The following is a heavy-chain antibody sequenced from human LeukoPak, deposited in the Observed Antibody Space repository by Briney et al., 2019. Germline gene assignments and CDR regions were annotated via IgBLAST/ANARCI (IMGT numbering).Heavy chain of an antibody. CDR3: ARDIDY. Sequence: GGSLRLSCAASGFTFSSFWMNWVRQAPGKGLVWVSRITSDGRGTTYADSVKGRFTISRDNAKNTLYLQMNSLRAEDTAVYYCARDIDYWGQGTLVTVSS. V-gene: IGHV3-74*01. J-gene: IGHJ4*02. CDR1: GFTFSSFW. CDR2: ITSDGRGT.